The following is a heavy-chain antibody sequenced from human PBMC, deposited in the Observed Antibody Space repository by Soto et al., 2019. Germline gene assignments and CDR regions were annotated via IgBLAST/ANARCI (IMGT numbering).Heavy chain of an antibody. CDR1: GFSLSTSGVG. D-gene: IGHD6-13*01. J-gene: IGHJ6*03. CDR2: IYWDDDK. V-gene: IGHV2-5*02. CDR3: AHRRVPYSSSWYSQDYMDV. Sequence: QITLKESGPTLVKPTQTLTLTCTFSGFSLSTSGVGVGWIRQPPGKALEWLALIYWDDDKRYSPSLKSRLTITKDTSKNQVVLTMTNMDPVDTATYYCAHRRVPYSSSWYSQDYMDVWGKGTTVTVSS.